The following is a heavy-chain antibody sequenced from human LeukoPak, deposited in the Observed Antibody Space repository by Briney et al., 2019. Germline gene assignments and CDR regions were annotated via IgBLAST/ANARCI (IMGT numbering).Heavy chain of an antibody. V-gene: IGHV4-34*01. Sequence: PSETLSLTCAVYGGSFSGYYWSWIRQPPGEGLEWIGEINHSGSTNYNPSLKSRVTISVDTSKNQFSLKLSSVTAADTAVYYCARKYCSSTSCYGGNYFDYWGQGTLVTVSS. CDR3: ARKYCSSTSCYGGNYFDY. D-gene: IGHD2-2*01. CDR1: GGSFSGYY. CDR2: INHSGST. J-gene: IGHJ4*02.